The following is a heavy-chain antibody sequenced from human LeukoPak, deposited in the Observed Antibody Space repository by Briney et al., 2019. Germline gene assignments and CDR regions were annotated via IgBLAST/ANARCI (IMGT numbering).Heavy chain of an antibody. V-gene: IGHV3-72*01. J-gene: IGHJ5*02. CDR3: AKDLDSTGYYSSDP. D-gene: IGHD3-22*01. CDR2: TRNKANSYTT. CDR1: GFTFSDHY. Sequence: GGSLRLSCAASGFTFSDHYMDWVRQAPGKGLEWVGRTRNKANSYTTEYAASVKGRFTISRDDSKNSLYLQMNSLRAEDTAVYHCAKDLDSTGYYSSDPWGQGTLVTVSS.